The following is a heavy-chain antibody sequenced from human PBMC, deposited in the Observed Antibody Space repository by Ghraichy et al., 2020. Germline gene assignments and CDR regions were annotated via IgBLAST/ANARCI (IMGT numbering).Heavy chain of an antibody. CDR1: GYTLTELS. CDR3: ATLGDGCGGDCYREEPSDY. Sequence: ASVKVSCKVSGYTLTELSMHWVRQAPGKGLEWMGGFDPEDGETIYAQKFQGRVTMTEDTSTDTAYMELSSLRSEDTAVYYCATLGDGCGGDCYREEPSDYWGQGTLVTVSS. J-gene: IGHJ4*02. CDR2: FDPEDGET. D-gene: IGHD2-21*02. V-gene: IGHV1-24*01.